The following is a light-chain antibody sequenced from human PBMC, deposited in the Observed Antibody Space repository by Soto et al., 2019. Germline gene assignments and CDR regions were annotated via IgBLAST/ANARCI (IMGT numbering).Light chain of an antibody. J-gene: IGKJ1*01. V-gene: IGKV3-11*01. CDR3: QQSHKWPRT. Sequence: EIMFTQSPATLSLSPGERATLSCRASQSVSSYLAWYQQKPGQAPKVLIYRASSRATGIPARFSGSGSGTDFTLTISSLEPEDFAVYYCQQSHKWPRTFAQGSKVDI. CDR2: RAS. CDR1: QSVSSY.